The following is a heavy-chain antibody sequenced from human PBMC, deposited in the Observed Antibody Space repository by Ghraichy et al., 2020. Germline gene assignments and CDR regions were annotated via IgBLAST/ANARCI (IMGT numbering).Heavy chain of an antibody. CDR2: IKEDGNEK. J-gene: IGHJ4*02. V-gene: IGHV3-7*01. CDR1: GFTFSTYW. Sequence: GGSLRLSCAASGFTFSTYWMNWVRQAPGKGLEWVANIKEDGNEKYYVDSVKGRFTISRDNAKNSLYLQVNTLRAEDTAVYYCARQMRWGMYDWGQGTLVTVSS. D-gene: IGHD2-8*01. CDR3: ARQMRWGMYD.